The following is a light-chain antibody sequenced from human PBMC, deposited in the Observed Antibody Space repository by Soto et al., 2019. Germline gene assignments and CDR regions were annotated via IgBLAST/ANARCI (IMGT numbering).Light chain of an antibody. CDR2: DAS. J-gene: IGKJ5*01. CDR3: QQYNSWPPIT. V-gene: IGKV3-15*01. CDR1: ESVSRN. Sequence: EVVMTQSPATLSVSPGERATLSCMASESVSRNLAWYQQKPGLAPRLLIYDASTRATGIPDRFSGGGSGTEFTLTISSLHSEDVGIYDCQQYNSWPPITFGQGTRLETK.